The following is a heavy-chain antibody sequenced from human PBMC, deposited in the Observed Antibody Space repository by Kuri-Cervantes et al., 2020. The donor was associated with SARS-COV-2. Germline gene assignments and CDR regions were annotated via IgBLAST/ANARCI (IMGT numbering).Heavy chain of an antibody. Sequence: QTLSLTCAVYGGSFSGYYWSWIRQPPGKGLGWIGEINHSGSTNYNPSLKSRVTISVDTSKNQFSLKLSSVTAADMAVYYCARGGSMIVVRRYFDYWGQGTLVTVSS. CDR3: ARGGSMIVVRRYFDY. CDR1: GGSFSGYY. J-gene: IGHJ4*02. V-gene: IGHV4-34*01. CDR2: INHSGST. D-gene: IGHD3-22*01.